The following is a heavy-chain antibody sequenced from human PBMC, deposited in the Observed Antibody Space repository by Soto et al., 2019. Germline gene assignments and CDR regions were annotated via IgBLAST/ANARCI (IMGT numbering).Heavy chain of an antibody. J-gene: IGHJ6*02. CDR1: GGSFSGYY. D-gene: IGHD6-13*01. CDR3: ARGRGQQLVLNYYYYCMDV. CDR2: INHSGST. Sequence: PSETLSLTCAVYGGSFSGYYWSWIRQPPGKGLEWIGEINHSGSTNYNPSLKSRVTISVDTPKNQFSLKLSSVTAADTAVYYCARGRGQQLVLNYYYYCMDVWGQGTTVTVSS. V-gene: IGHV4-34*01.